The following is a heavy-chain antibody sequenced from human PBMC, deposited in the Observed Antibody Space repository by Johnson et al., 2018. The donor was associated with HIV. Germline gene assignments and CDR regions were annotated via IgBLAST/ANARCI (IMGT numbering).Heavy chain of an antibody. CDR3: AKWSIVGATFSDAFDI. V-gene: IGHV3-30*18. J-gene: IGHJ3*02. Sequence: VQLVESGGGLVTPGGSLRLSCVGSGFTFSDHYMSWVRQAPGKGLEWVAVISYDGGNTYYADSVKGRFTISRDNSKNTLYLQMNSLRAEDTAVYYCAKWSIVGATFSDAFDIWGQGTMVTVSS. CDR1: GFTFSDHY. D-gene: IGHD1-26*01. CDR2: ISYDGGNT.